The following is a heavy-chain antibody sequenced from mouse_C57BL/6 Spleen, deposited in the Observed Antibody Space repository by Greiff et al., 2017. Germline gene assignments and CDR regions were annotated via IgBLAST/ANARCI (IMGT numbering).Heavy chain of an antibody. V-gene: IGHV1-15*01. D-gene: IGHD1-1*01. Sequence: QVQLQQSGAELVRPGASVTLSCKASGYTFTDYEMHWVKQTPVHGLEWIGAIDPETGGTAFNQKFKGKAILTADKSSSTAYMELRSLTSEDSAVYYCTRSRTTVVPFDYWGQGTTLTFSS. CDR1: GYTFTDYE. J-gene: IGHJ2*01. CDR3: TRSRTTVVPFDY. CDR2: IDPETGGT.